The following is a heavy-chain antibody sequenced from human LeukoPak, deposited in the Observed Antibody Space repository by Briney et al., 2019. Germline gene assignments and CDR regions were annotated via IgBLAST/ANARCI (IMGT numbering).Heavy chain of an antibody. Sequence: EWMGWISIYNGNTQYATRFQGRVTLTRDTSTTTAYMDLRSLTSDDAAVYYCASPAKGAFFYYYMDVWGKGTSVIVSS. V-gene: IGHV1-18*01. J-gene: IGHJ6*03. CDR3: ASPAKGAFFYYYMDV. CDR2: ISIYNGNT. D-gene: IGHD3-3*01.